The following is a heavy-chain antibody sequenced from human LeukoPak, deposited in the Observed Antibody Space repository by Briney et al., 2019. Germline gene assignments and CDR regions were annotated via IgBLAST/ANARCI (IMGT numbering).Heavy chain of an antibody. D-gene: IGHD6-6*01. CDR3: ARTSSIAARRPFDY. CDR2: INSDGSST. J-gene: IGHJ4*02. V-gene: IGHV3-74*01. Sequence: GGSLRLSCAASGFTFSSYWMHWVRQAPGKGLVWVSRINSDGSSTSDADSVKGRFTISRDNAKNTLYLQMNSLRAEDTAVYYCARTSSIAARRPFDYWGQGTLVTVSS. CDR1: GFTFSSYW.